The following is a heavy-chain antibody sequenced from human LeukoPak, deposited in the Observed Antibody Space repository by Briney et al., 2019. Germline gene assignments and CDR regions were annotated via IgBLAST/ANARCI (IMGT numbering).Heavy chain of an antibody. CDR1: GFTFSSYG. CDR3: ARNRGSPDAFDI. J-gene: IGHJ3*02. V-gene: IGHV3-33*01. Sequence: GGSLRLSCAASGFTFSSYGMHWVRQAPGKGLEWVAVIWYDGSNKYYADSVKGRFTISRDNSKNTVYLQMNSLRVEDTAVYYCARNRGSPDAFDIWGQGTMVTVSS. D-gene: IGHD1-26*01. CDR2: IWYDGSNK.